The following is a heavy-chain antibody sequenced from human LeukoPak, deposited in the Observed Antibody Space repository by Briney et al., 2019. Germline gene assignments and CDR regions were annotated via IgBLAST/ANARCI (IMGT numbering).Heavy chain of an antibody. CDR2: IYYSGST. V-gene: IGHV4-59*01. CDR3: ARDQGGATIEFDY. D-gene: IGHD1-26*01. J-gene: IGHJ4*02. Sequence: PSETLSLTCAVYGGSFSGYYWSWIRQPPGKGLEWIGYIYYSGSTNYNPSLKSRVTISVDTSKNQFSLKLSSVTAADTAVYYCARDQGGATIEFDYWGQGTLVTVSS. CDR1: GGSFSGYY.